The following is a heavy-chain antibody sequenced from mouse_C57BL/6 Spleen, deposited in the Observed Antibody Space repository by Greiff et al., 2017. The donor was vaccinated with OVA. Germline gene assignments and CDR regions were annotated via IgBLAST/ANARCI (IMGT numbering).Heavy chain of an antibody. CDR2: ISDGGSYT. CDR3: ARDSYYSNSNFDY. Sequence: DVKLVESGGGLVKPGGSLKLSCAASGFTFSSYAMSWVRQTPEKRLEWVATISDGGSYTYYPDNVKGRFTISRDNAKNNLYLQMSHLKSEDTAMYYCARDSYYSNSNFDYWGQGTTLTVSS. V-gene: IGHV5-4*01. CDR1: GFTFSSYA. J-gene: IGHJ2*01. D-gene: IGHD2-5*01.